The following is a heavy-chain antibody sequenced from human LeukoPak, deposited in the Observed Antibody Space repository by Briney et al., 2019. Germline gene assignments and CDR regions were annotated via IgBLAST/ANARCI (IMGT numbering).Heavy chain of an antibody. CDR2: INHSGST. J-gene: IGHJ4*02. Sequence: SETLSLTCAVYGGSFSGYYWSWIRQPPGKGLEWIGEINHSGSTNYNPSLKSRVTISVDTSKNQFSLKLSSVTAADTAVYYCARLVWVDILSPAEAYYFDYWGQGTLVTVSS. V-gene: IGHV4-34*01. CDR3: ARLVWVDILSPAEAYYFDY. D-gene: IGHD3-9*01. CDR1: GGSFSGYY.